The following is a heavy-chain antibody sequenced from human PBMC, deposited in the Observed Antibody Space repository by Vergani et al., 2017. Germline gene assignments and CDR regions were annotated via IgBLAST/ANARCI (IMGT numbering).Heavy chain of an antibody. CDR3: ATKSCGTPGCQIGYFRE. CDR1: GFTFNQYG. Sequence: VQLVESGGGLVKPGRSLRLSCAASGFTFNQYGMHWVRQAPGKGLEWVAVTWYDGNNKQYADSVKGRFTISRDNSKSTMYLQMNSLRDEDTGVYYCATKSCGTPGCQIGYFREWGQGTLVTVSS. J-gene: IGHJ1*01. CDR2: TWYDGNNK. V-gene: IGHV3-33*01. D-gene: IGHD1-1*01.